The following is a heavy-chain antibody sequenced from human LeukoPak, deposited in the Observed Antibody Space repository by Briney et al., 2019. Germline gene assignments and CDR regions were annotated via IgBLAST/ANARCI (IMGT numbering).Heavy chain of an antibody. Sequence: PGGSLRLSCAASGFTFSNYVMSWVRQAPGKGLEWVSYINHNGEMIFYPDFVKGRFTISRDNAKNSLYLQMNSLRDEDTAVYYCARDNDWAFHYWGQGTLVTVPS. CDR2: INHNGEMI. CDR3: ARDNDWAFHY. CDR1: GFTFSNYV. D-gene: IGHD3-9*01. V-gene: IGHV3-48*02. J-gene: IGHJ4*02.